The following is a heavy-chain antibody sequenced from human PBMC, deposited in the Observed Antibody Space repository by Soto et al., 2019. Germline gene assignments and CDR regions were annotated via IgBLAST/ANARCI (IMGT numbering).Heavy chain of an antibody. Sequence: ASVKVSCKASGYTFTSYGISWVRQAPGQGLEWMGWISAYNGNTNYAQKLQGRVTMTTDTSTSTAYMELRSLRSDDTAVYYCARASVFPSEYYGDYVPGDNWFDPWGQGTLVTVS. D-gene: IGHD4-17*01. CDR1: GYTFTSYG. CDR3: ARASVFPSEYYGDYVPGDNWFDP. J-gene: IGHJ5*02. CDR2: ISAYNGNT. V-gene: IGHV1-18*01.